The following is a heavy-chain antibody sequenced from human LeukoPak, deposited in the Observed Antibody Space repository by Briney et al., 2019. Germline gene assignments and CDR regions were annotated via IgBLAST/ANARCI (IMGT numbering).Heavy chain of an antibody. J-gene: IGHJ6*03. CDR3: ARAGDCSSTSCYNYYYYYMDV. CDR2: NNWNGGST. CDR1: GFTFDDYG. D-gene: IGHD2-2*02. V-gene: IGHV3-20*04. Sequence: GGSLRLSCAASGFTFDDYGMSWVRQAPGKGLEWVSGNNWNGGSTSYADSVKGRFTISRDNAKNSLYLQMNSLRAEDTALYYCARAGDCSSTSCYNYYYYYMDVWGKGTTVTVSS.